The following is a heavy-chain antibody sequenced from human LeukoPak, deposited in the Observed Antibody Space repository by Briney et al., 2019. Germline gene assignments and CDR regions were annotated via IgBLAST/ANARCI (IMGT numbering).Heavy chain of an antibody. CDR3: AKDKAGTIVWYGRWAIGLFDY. CDR1: GFTFNTYW. D-gene: IGHD6-13*01. J-gene: IGHJ4*02. Sequence: GGSLRLSCAASGFTFNTYWMHWVRQAPGKGLVWVSRLNTDGSSTSYADSVKGRFTISRDNSRNSLYLQMNSLTTEDTAFYYCAKDKAGTIVWYGRWAIGLFDYWGQGTLLTVSS. CDR2: LNTDGSST. V-gene: IGHV3-74*01.